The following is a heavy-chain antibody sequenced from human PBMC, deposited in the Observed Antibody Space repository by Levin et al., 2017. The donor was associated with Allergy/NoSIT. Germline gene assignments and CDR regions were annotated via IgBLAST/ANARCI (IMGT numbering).Heavy chain of an antibody. J-gene: IGHJ4*02. V-gene: IGHV4-59*01. Sequence: KSSETLSLTCTVSGGSISSYYWSWIRQPPGKGLEWIGYIFYSGSTNFNPSLKSRVTISVDTSKNQFSLKLSSVTAADTAVYYCARGSHTHNYFDCWGQGTLVTVSS. CDR2: IFYSGST. D-gene: IGHD1-26*01. CDR3: ARGSHTHNYFDC. CDR1: GGSISSYY.